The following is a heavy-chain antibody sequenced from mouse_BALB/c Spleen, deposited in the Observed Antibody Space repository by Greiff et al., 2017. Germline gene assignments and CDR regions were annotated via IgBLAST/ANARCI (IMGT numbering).Heavy chain of an antibody. CDR1: GYSITSDYA. V-gene: IGHV3-2*02. Sequence: EVQLQQSGPGLVKPSQSLSLTCTVTGYSITSDYAWNWIRQFPGNKLEWMGYISYSGSTSYNPSLKSRISITRDTSKNQFFLQLNSVTTEDTATYYCARKDYYYGSSPYYFDYWGQGTTLTVSS. CDR2: ISYSGST. D-gene: IGHD1-1*01. CDR3: ARKDYYYGSSPYYFDY. J-gene: IGHJ2*01.